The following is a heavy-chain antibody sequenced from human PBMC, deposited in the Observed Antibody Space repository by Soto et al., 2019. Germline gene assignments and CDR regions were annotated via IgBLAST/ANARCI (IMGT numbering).Heavy chain of an antibody. Sequence: QVQLVQSGAEVKKPGASVKVSCKASGYTFTSYGISWVRQAPGQGLEWMGWISAYNGNTNYAQKLQGRVTMTTDTSTSTAYTELRSLRSDDTAVYYCARDPEPYGSGSYADYWGQGNLVTVSS. CDR3: ARDPEPYGSGSYADY. CDR1: GYTFTSYG. J-gene: IGHJ4*02. D-gene: IGHD3-10*01. V-gene: IGHV1-18*01. CDR2: ISAYNGNT.